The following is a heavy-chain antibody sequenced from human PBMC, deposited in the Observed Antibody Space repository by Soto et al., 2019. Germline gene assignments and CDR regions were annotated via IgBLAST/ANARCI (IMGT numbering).Heavy chain of an antibody. D-gene: IGHD2-15*01. CDR1: GGTFSTYA. V-gene: IGHV1-69*12. Sequence: QFQLVQSGAEVKKPGSSVKVSCKSSGGTFSTYAISWVRQAPGQGLEWMGGIIPIFGTANYAQKFQGRVTITADESTTTAYMELIRLRSEDTAVYYCARDEMVVSTGSRTWHYYYGMDVWGQGTTVTVSS. CDR2: IIPIFGTA. CDR3: ARDEMVVSTGSRTWHYYYGMDV. J-gene: IGHJ6*02.